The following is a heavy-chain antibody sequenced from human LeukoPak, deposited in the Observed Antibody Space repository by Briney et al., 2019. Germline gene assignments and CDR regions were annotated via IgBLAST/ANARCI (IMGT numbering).Heavy chain of an antibody. CDR1: GFSFSIYS. CDR2: ISSSSSYM. CDR3: ARIGAPSAATD. J-gene: IGHJ4*02. D-gene: IGHD1-26*01. V-gene: IGHV3-21*01. Sequence: GGSLRLSCAASGFSFSIYSMNWVRQAPGKGLEWVSSISSSSSYMYYADSVKGRFTISRDNANNSLYLQMNSLRAEDTAVYYCARIGAPSAATDWGQGTLVTVSS.